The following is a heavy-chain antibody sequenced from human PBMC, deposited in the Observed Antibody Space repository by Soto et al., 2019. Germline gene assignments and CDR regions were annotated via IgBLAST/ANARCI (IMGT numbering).Heavy chain of an antibody. CDR2: ISYDGSNK. D-gene: IGHD2-2*01. J-gene: IGHJ6*02. CDR1: GFTFSSYA. V-gene: IGHV3-30-3*01. CDR3: ARADRYCISTSCYGPFYYGMDV. Sequence: GGSLRLSCAASGFTFSSYAMHWVRQAPGKGLEWVAVISYDGSNKYYADSVKGRFTISRDNSKNTLYLQMNSLRAEDTAVYYCARADRYCISTSCYGPFYYGMDVWGQGTTVTVSS.